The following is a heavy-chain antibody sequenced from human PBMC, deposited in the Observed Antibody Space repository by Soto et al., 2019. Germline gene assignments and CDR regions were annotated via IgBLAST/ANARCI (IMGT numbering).Heavy chain of an antibody. CDR1: GFTFSSYG. CDR2: IKQDGSEK. CDR3: AREATMIVVVPGSFDP. V-gene: IGHV3-7*03. D-gene: IGHD3-22*01. Sequence: VQLVESGGGVVQPGRSLRLSCAASGFTFSSYGMHWVRQAPGKGLEWVANIKQDGSEKYYVDSVKGRFTISRDNAKNSLYLQMNSLRAEDTAVYYCAREATMIVVVPGSFDPWGQGTLVTVSS. J-gene: IGHJ5*02.